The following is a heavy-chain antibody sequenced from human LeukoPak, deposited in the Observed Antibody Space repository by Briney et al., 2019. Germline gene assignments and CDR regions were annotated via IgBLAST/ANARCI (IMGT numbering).Heavy chain of an antibody. D-gene: IGHD6-6*01. V-gene: IGHV3-23*01. CDR3: AKETSDHRY. J-gene: IGHJ4*02. CDR2: ITSSGGGT. CDR1: GLTFSNYA. Sequence: GGSLRLSCAASGLTFSNYAMSWVRQAPGKGLEWVSTITSSGGGTYYADSVKGRFTISRDNSKNTLFLQMNSLRAEDSAVYYCAKETSDHRYWGQGTLVTVSS.